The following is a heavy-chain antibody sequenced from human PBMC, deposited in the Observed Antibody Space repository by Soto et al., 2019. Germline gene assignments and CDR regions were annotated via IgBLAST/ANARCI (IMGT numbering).Heavy chain of an antibody. CDR1: GGSISSSNW. V-gene: IGHV4-4*02. J-gene: IGHJ4*02. CDR2: IYHSGST. CDR3: ARGLKYCSSTSRYAVDS. Sequence: NPSETLSLTCAVSGGSISSSNWWSWVRQPPGKGLEWIGEIYHSGSTNYNPSLKSRVTISVDKSKNQFSLKLSSVTAADTAVYYCARGLKYCSSTSRYAVDSWGQGTLVTVSS. D-gene: IGHD2-2*01.